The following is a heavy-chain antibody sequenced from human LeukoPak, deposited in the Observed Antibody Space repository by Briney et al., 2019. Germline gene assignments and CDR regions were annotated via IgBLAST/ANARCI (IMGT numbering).Heavy chain of an antibody. J-gene: IGHJ3*02. V-gene: IGHV3-48*01. Sequence: GGSLRLSCAASGFTFSSYAMSWVRQAPGRGLEWVSYISSTSTTIYYKDSVKGRFTISRDNAKNSLYLHVTSLRVEDTAVYYCVRNDGDDAFDIWGQGTMVTVSS. D-gene: IGHD4-17*01. CDR3: VRNDGDDAFDI. CDR2: ISSTSTTI. CDR1: GFTFSSYA.